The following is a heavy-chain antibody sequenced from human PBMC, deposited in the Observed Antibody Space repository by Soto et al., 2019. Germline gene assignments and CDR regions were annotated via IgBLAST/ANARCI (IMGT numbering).Heavy chain of an antibody. V-gene: IGHV3-73*01. CDR2: IRSKSNNYAT. D-gene: IGHD6-13*01. CDR3: TKTDISRSNWSPCFDS. CDR1: GLTFSIAG. J-gene: IGHJ5*01. Sequence: GRQSLSWAASGLTFSIAGVHWVLQAPVEGLEWVGRIRSKSNNYATLYAPSVKGRFTISRDDSNNTAFLQMNSLKTEDTAVYYCTKTDISRSNWSPCFDSWGQGTLGTGSS.